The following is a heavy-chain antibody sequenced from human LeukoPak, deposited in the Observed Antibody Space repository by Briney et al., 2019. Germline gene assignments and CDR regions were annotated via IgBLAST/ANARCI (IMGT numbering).Heavy chain of an antibody. D-gene: IGHD3-16*02. J-gene: IGHJ4*02. CDR3: TSRSSTFGGVIDLDY. CDR1: GFTFSGST. V-gene: IGHV3-73*01. CDR2: IRNKGNSYAT. Sequence: GGSLRLSXAASGFTFSGSTIHWVRQTSGKGLEWVGRIRNKGNSYATAYAASVKGRFTISRDDSKNTAYLQMNSLKTEDTAVYYCTSRSSTFGGVIDLDYWGQGTLVTVSS.